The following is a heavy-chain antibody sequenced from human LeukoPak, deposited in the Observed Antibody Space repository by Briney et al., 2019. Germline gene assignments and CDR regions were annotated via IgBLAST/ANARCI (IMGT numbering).Heavy chain of an antibody. D-gene: IGHD6-13*01. CDR3: AKDRGAAASYFDY. CDR1: GFXFSSYG. V-gene: IGHV3-30*18. J-gene: IGHJ4*02. CDR2: ISYAGSNK. Sequence: PGGSLRLSCAASGFXFSSYGIHWVRQPPGKGLEWVAVISYAGSNKYYADSVKGRFTISRDNSKNTLYLQMNSLRAEDTAVYFCAKDRGAAASYFDYWGQGTLVTVSS.